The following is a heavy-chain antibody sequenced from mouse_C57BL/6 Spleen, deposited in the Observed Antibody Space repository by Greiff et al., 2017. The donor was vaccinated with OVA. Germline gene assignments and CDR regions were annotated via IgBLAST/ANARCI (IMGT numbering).Heavy chain of an antibody. CDR1: GYTFTSYW. Sequence: VQLQQPGTELVKPGASVKLSCKASGYTFTSYWMHWVKQRPGQGLEWIGNINPSNGGTNYNEKFKSKATLTVDKSSSTAYMQLSSLTSEDSAVYYCARSRTTVVATDFDVWGTGTTVTVSS. V-gene: IGHV1-53*01. J-gene: IGHJ1*03. CDR3: ARSRTTVVATDFDV. D-gene: IGHD1-1*01. CDR2: INPSNGGT.